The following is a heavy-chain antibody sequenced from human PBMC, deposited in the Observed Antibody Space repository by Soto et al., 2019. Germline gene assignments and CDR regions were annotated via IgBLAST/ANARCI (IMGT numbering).Heavy chain of an antibody. CDR3: AKDRGYYTSIGNDAFDS. V-gene: IGHV3-23*01. D-gene: IGHD3-3*01. J-gene: IGHJ3*02. CDR1: GFTFSSYA. CDR2: ISGSGGST. Sequence: GGSLRLSCAASGFTFSSYAMSWVRQAPGKGLEWVSAISGSGGSTYYADSVKGRFTISRDNSKNTLYLQMNSLRAEDTAVYYCAKDRGYYTSIGNDAFDSWGQGTMVTVSS.